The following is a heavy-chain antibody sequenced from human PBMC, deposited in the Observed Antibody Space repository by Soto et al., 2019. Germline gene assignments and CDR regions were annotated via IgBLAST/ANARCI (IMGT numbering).Heavy chain of an antibody. CDR2: ISGSGGSI. D-gene: IGHD2-15*01. Sequence: GGSLRHSCTASGFTFISYAMSWVRQAPGKGLEWVSAISGSGGSIYYADSVKGRFTISRDNSKNTLYLQMNSLRAEDTAVYYCAKVRRVAYYFDYWGQGTLVTVSS. V-gene: IGHV3-23*01. J-gene: IGHJ4*02. CDR3: AKVRRVAYYFDY. CDR1: GFTFISYA.